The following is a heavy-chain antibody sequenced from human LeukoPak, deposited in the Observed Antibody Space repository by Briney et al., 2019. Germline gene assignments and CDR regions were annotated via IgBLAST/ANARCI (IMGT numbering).Heavy chain of an antibody. J-gene: IGHJ5*02. Sequence: GGSLRLSCAASGFTFSSYEMNWVRQAPGKGLEWVSYISSSGTTTYYADSVKGRFTISRDNAKNSLYLQMNSLRAEDTAVYYCARFYDSSGYYSWGQGTLVTVSS. CDR3: ARFYDSSGYYS. D-gene: IGHD3-22*01. V-gene: IGHV3-48*03. CDR1: GFTFSSYE. CDR2: ISSSGTTT.